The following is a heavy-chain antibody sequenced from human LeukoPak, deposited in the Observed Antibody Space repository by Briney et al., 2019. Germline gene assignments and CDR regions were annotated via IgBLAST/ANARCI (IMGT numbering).Heavy chain of an antibody. V-gene: IGHV1-2*02. D-gene: IGHD4-17*01. J-gene: IGHJ5*02. CDR3: ARDVRGATVTSAMFDP. Sequence: ASVKVSCKASGYIFTGYYMHWMRQAPGQGLEWMGWINPNSGGTNYAQKFQGRVTMTRDTSISTAYMELSRLRSDDTAVYYCARDVRGATVTSAMFDPWGQGTLVTVSS. CDR2: INPNSGGT. CDR1: GYIFTGYY.